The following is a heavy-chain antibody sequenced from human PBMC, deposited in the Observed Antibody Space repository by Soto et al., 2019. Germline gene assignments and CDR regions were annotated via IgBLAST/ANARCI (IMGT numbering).Heavy chain of an antibody. CDR2: ISWNSATL. CDR1: GFIFEDFA. V-gene: IGHV3-9*01. J-gene: IGHJ4*02. D-gene: IGHD3-22*01. CDR3: AKDVGSYYYDTSAYLYDY. Sequence: EVQLVESGGGLVQPGGSVRLSCVGSGFIFEDFAMNWVRQVPGKGLEWVSGISWNSATLAYADSVKCRFIVSRDNAKNILYLQMNSLRAEDAALYYCAKDVGSYYYDTSAYLYDYWGQGTLVTVSS.